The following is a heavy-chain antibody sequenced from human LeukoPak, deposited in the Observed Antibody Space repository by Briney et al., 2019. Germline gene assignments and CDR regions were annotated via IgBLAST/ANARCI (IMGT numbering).Heavy chain of an antibody. CDR2: IYYSGST. D-gene: IGHD5-18*01. CDR1: GGSISSYY. V-gene: IGHV4-59*08. J-gene: IGHJ3*02. Sequence: SETLSLTCTVSGGSISSYYWSWIRQPPGKGLEWIGYIYYSGSTNYNPPLKSRVTISVDTSKNQFSLKLSSVTAADTAVYYCARQKNPEGGYSSVTDAFDIWGQGTMVTVSS. CDR3: ARQKNPEGGYSSVTDAFDI.